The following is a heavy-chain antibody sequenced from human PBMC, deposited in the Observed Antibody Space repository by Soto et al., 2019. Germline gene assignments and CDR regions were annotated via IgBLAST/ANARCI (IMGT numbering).Heavy chain of an antibody. D-gene: IGHD3-10*01. Sequence: GGSLRLSCAASGFTFSSYAMIWVRQAPGKGLEWVSAISGSGGSTYYADSVKGRFTISRDNSKNTLYLQMNSLRAEDTAVYYCAKAGEIRYLFVLDDWGQGTLVTVSS. V-gene: IGHV3-23*01. CDR1: GFTFSSYA. CDR2: ISGSGGST. J-gene: IGHJ4*02. CDR3: AKAGEIRYLFVLDD.